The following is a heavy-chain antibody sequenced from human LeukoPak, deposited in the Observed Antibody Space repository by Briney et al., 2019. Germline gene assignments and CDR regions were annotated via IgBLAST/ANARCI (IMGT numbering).Heavy chain of an antibody. V-gene: IGHV3-23*01. Sequence: GGSLRLSCAASGFTFSSYAMSWVRQGPARGLEWVSSLRGDGDTFYADAVKGRFTLSRDESRNTVYLQLNNLRVEDTAVYYCAKASWVSNVDAVLWGQGTLVTVSS. J-gene: IGHJ4*02. CDR1: GFTFSSYA. CDR2: LRGDGDT. CDR3: AKASWVSNVDAVL. D-gene: IGHD1-1*01.